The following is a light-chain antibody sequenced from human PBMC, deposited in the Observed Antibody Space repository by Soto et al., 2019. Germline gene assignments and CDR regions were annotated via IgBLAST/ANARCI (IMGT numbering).Light chain of an antibody. J-gene: IGLJ2*01. Sequence: QSALTQLASVSGSPGQSITISCTGTSTYNLVSWYQHHPGKAPKLMIYEGSNRPSGISNRFSGSKSGNTAPLTISGLQADDEADYYCSSYAGAVVFGGGTKLTVL. CDR2: EGS. V-gene: IGLV2-23*01. CDR1: STYNL. CDR3: SSYAGAVV.